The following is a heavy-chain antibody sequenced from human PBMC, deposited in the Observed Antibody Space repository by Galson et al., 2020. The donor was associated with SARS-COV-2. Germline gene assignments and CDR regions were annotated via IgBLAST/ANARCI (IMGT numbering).Heavy chain of an antibody. CDR2: FDPEDGET. J-gene: IGHJ3*02. Sequence: GASVKVSCKVSGYTLTELSMHWVRQAPGKGLEWMGGFDPEDGETIYAQKFQGRVTMTEDTSTDTAYMELSSLRSEDTAVYYCATVRRDILTGCYAIRLLDAFDIWGQGTMVSVSS. CDR1: GYTLTELS. D-gene: IGHD3-9*01. V-gene: IGHV1-24*01. CDR3: ATVRRDILTGCYAIRLLDAFDI.